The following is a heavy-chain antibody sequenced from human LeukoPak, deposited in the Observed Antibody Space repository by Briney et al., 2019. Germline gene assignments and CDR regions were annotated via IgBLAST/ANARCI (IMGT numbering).Heavy chain of an antibody. D-gene: IGHD1-26*01. CDR2: IYTSGST. V-gene: IGHV4-61*02. J-gene: IGHJ3*02. CDR1: GCSLSSGSYY. CDR3: AGSYRYAFDI. Sequence: SQTLSLTCTVSGCSLSSGSYYWSWIRQPAGKGLEWIGRIYTSGSTNYNPSLKSRVTISVDTSKNQFSLKLSSVTAADTAVYYCAGSYRYAFDIWGQGTMVTVSS.